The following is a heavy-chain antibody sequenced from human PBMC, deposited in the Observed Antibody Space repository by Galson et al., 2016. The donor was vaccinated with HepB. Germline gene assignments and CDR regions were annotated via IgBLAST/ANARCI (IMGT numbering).Heavy chain of an antibody. V-gene: IGHV4-39*01. CDR3: ARHGHRSMWAISPYGFFSWFDT. CDR2: ISYSGST. Sequence: LVTPTQTLTLTCTVSGFSLSTSGMRVSWIRQPPGKGLEWIATISYSGSTYYNTSLKSRVTISVDTSKNHLSLKLTSVTAADTAVYYCARHGHRSMWAISPYGFFSWFDTWGQGTLVTVSS. D-gene: IGHD2/OR15-2a*01. J-gene: IGHJ5*02. CDR1: GFSLSTSGMR.